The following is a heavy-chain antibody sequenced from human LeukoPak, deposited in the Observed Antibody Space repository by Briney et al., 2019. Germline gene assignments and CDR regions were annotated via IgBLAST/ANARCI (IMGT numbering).Heavy chain of an antibody. D-gene: IGHD6-25*01. CDR1: GYTLTELS. Sequence: ASVKVSCKVSGYTLTELSMHWVRQAPGKGLEWMGGFDPEDGETIYAQKFQGRVTMTEDASTDTAYMELSSLRSEDTAVYYCAKGLAAGSQYFDYWGQGTLVTVSS. J-gene: IGHJ4*02. CDR2: FDPEDGET. CDR3: AKGLAAGSQYFDY. V-gene: IGHV1-24*01.